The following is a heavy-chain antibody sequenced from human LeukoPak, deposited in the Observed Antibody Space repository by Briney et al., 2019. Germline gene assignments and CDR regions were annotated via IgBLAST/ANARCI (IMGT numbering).Heavy chain of an antibody. CDR2: ISYDGSNK. V-gene: IGHV3-30-3*01. D-gene: IGHD4-17*01. CDR3: ARSAYGDNFDY. J-gene: IGHJ4*02. CDR1: GFTFSSYA. Sequence: GGSLRLSCAASGFTFSSYAMHWVRQAPGKGLEWVAVISYDGSNKYYADSVKGRFTISRDNSKNTLYLQMNSLRAEDTAVYHCARSAYGDNFDYWGQGTLVTVSS.